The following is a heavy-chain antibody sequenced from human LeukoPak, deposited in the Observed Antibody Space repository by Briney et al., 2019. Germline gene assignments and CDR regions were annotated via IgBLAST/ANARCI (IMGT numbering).Heavy chain of an antibody. V-gene: IGHV4-59*01. D-gene: IGHD3-3*01. Sequence: SSETLSLTCTVSGGSISSYYWSWIRQPPGKGLEWIGYIYYSGSTNYNPSLKSRVTISVDTSKNQFSLKLSSVTAADTAVYYCARESYFWSGLPYYYYMDVWGEGTTVTVSS. CDR3: ARESYFWSGLPYYYYMDV. J-gene: IGHJ6*03. CDR2: IYYSGST. CDR1: GGSISSYY.